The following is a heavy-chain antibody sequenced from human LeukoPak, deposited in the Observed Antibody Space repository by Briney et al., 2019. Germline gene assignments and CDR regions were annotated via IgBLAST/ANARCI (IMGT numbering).Heavy chain of an antibody. CDR1: GFTFCTYA. V-gene: IGHV3-30*02. CDR3: AKISSIAESNFDY. D-gene: IGHD1-14*01. CDR2: IWPDGSKK. Sequence: PGGSLRLSCAACGFTFCTYAMHWVRQAPGKGLEWVAFIWPDGSKKYYADSVKGRFAISRENSKNTVYLQMNDLRPEDTALYFCAKISSIAESNFDYWGQGTLLTVSS. J-gene: IGHJ4*02.